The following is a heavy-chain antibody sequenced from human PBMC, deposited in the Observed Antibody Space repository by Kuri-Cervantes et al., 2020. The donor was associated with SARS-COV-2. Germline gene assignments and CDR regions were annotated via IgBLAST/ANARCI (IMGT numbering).Heavy chain of an antibody. D-gene: IGHD3-3*01. V-gene: IGHV4-59*01. Sequence: SETLSLTCTVSGGSISGYYWSWIRQPPGKGLEWIGNIYYSGSTNYNPSLKSRVTISVDTSKNQFSLKLSSVTAADTAVYYCARIQTRTIFGVVQYFDYWGQGTLVTVSS. J-gene: IGHJ4*02. CDR3: ARIQTRTIFGVVQYFDY. CDR1: GGSISGYY. CDR2: IYYSGST.